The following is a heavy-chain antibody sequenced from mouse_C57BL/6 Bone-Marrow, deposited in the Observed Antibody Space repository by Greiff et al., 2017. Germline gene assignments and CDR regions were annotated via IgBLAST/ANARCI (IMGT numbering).Heavy chain of an antibody. CDR2: IDPSDSYT. Sequence: VQLQQPGAELVMPGASVKLSCKASGYTFTSYWMHWVKQRPGQGLEWIGEIDPSDSYTNYNQKFKGKSTLTVDKSSSTAYMQLSSLTSEDSAVYYCARFYYGSTNWYFDVWGTGTTVTVSS. CDR1: GYTFTSYW. J-gene: IGHJ1*03. CDR3: ARFYYGSTNWYFDV. V-gene: IGHV1-69*01. D-gene: IGHD1-1*01.